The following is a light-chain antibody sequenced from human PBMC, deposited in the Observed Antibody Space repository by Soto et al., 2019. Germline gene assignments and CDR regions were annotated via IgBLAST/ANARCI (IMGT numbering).Light chain of an antibody. J-gene: IGLJ2*01. Sequence: QSVLTQPPSVSEAPRQRVTISCSGSSSNIGNNAVNWYQQLPGKAPKLLIYYDDLLPSGVSDRFSGSKSGTSASLAISGLQSEDEADYYCAEWDDSLNGPVFGGGTKVTVL. CDR1: SSNIGNNA. CDR2: YDD. V-gene: IGLV1-36*01. CDR3: AEWDDSLNGPV.